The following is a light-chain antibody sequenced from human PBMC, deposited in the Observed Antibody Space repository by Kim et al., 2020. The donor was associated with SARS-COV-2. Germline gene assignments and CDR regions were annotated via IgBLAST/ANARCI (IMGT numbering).Light chain of an antibody. J-gene: IGKJ2*01. CDR1: QNIRDY. CDR3: QQSYDTPYT. Sequence: DIQMTQSPSSLSASVGDRVTLTCRASQNIRDYLNWYQQRPGKAPTLLIYVASHLQGGVPSRFSGGGTGTDFTLTINTLQPEDFATYYCQQSYDTPYTFGQGTKLEIK. V-gene: IGKV1-39*01. CDR2: VAS.